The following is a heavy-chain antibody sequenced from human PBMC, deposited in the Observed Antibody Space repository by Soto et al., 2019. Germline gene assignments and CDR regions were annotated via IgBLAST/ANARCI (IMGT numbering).Heavy chain of an antibody. D-gene: IGHD4-17*01. V-gene: IGHV4-34*01. CDR3: ARGQTTVTPTQSYYYIDV. CDR2: INHSGST. CDR1: GGSFSGYY. J-gene: IGHJ6*03. Sequence: PSETLSLTCAVYGGSFSGYYWSWIRQPPGKGLEWIGEINHSGSTNYNPSLKSRVTISVDTSKNQFSLKLSSVTAADTAVYYCARGQTTVTPTQSYYYIDVWSKGTTVTVSS.